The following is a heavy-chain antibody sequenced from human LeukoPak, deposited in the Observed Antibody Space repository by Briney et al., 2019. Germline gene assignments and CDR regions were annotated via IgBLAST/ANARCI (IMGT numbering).Heavy chain of an antibody. CDR3: AMYQLLYGWFDP. Sequence: SETLSLTCTVSGGSISSGGYYWSWLRQHPGRGLEWIGYIYYSGSTYYNPSLKSRVTISVDTSKNQFSLKLSSVTAADTAVYYCAMYQLLYGWFDPWGQGTLVTVSS. V-gene: IGHV4-31*03. J-gene: IGHJ5*02. CDR1: GGSISSGGYY. D-gene: IGHD2-2*02. CDR2: IYYSGST.